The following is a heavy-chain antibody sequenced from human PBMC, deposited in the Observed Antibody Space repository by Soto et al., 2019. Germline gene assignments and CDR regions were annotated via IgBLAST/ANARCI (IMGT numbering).Heavy chain of an antibody. V-gene: IGHV3-23*01. D-gene: IGHD3-22*01. J-gene: IGHJ4*02. Sequence: GGSLRLSCAASGFTFSNYAMKWVRQAPGKGLEWVSAISASGGSTYNADSVRGRFTISRDNSKNTVYLQMRSLRVEDTAIHYCAKDDVVSDSSGYYALDYWGQGTQVTVSS. CDR2: ISASGGST. CDR3: AKDDVVSDSSGYYALDY. CDR1: GFTFSNYA.